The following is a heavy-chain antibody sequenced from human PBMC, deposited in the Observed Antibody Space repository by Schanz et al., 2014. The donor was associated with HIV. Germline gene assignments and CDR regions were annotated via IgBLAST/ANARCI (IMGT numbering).Heavy chain of an antibody. CDR1: GFTLSDYY. CDR3: ARDLHDYGDARTDY. CDR2: ITNSGNRM. V-gene: IGHV3-11*04. D-gene: IGHD4-17*01. Sequence: QVQLVQSGGGLVKPGGSLRLSCAASGFTLSDYYMSWIRQAPGKGLEWVSYITNSGNRMNYADSVKGRFTTSRDNAKNSLHLQMSRLGAEDTAVYYCARDLHDYGDARTDYWGQGILVTVSS. J-gene: IGHJ4*02.